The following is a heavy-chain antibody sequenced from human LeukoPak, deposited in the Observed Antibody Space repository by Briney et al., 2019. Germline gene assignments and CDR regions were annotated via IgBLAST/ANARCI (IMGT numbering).Heavy chain of an antibody. J-gene: IGHJ6*02. CDR2: ISSNGGST. Sequence: PGGSLRLSCAASGFTFSSYAMHWVRQAPGKGLEYVSAISSNGGSTYYANSVKGRFTISRDNSKNTLYLQMNSLRAEDTAVYYCARDRGVRGVFVGYYYYGMDVWGQGTTVTVSS. CDR3: ARDRGVRGVFVGYYYYGMDV. CDR1: GFTFSSYA. V-gene: IGHV3-64*01. D-gene: IGHD3-10*01.